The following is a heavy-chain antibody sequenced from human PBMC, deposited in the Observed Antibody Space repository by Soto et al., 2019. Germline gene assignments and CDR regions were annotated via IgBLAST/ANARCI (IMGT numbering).Heavy chain of an antibody. V-gene: IGHV3-30*18. CDR2: ISYDGSNK. CDR1: GFTFSSYG. CDR3: AKDRRRYFYWLDYYFDY. J-gene: IGHJ4*02. D-gene: IGHD3-9*01. Sequence: GGSLRLSCAASGFTFSSYGMHWVRQAPGKGLEWVAVISYDGSNKYYADSVKGRFTISRDNSKNTLYLQMNSLRAEDTAVYYCAKDRRRYFYWLDYYFDYWGQGTLVTVSS.